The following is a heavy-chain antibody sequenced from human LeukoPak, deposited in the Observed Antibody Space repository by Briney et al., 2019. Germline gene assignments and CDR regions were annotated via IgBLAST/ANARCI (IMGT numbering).Heavy chain of an antibody. V-gene: IGHV3-30*18. J-gene: IGHJ4*02. Sequence: GGSLRLSCAASGFTFTTYGLHWVRQAPGKGLEWVAAIASNGGSEYYGDSVRGRFTISRDNSKNTLFLQMNSLRPDDTAVYYCAKRGHYSLDWYHYFDYWGQGTPVTVSS. D-gene: IGHD3-9*01. CDR3: AKRGHYSLDWYHYFDY. CDR1: GFTFTTYG. CDR2: IASNGGSE.